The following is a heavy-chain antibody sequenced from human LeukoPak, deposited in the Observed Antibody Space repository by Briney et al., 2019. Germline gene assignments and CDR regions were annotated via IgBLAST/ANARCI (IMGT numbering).Heavy chain of an antibody. D-gene: IGHD4-17*01. V-gene: IGHV4-59*01. Sequence: SETLSLTCTVSGGSISSYYWSWIRRPPGKGLEWIGYIYYSGSTNYNPSLKSRVTISVDTSKNQFSLKLSSVTAADTAVYYCARENYGDYGHQYYYYMDVWGKGTTVTISS. CDR2: IYYSGST. J-gene: IGHJ6*03. CDR3: ARENYGDYGHQYYYYMDV. CDR1: GGSISSYY.